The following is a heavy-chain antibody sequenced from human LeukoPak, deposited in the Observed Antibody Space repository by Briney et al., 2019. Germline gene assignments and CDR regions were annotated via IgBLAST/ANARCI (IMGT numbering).Heavy chain of an antibody. CDR3: ARYQVAGTGVSY. CDR2: INHSGST. J-gene: IGHJ4*02. D-gene: IGHD6-19*01. Sequence: SETLSLTCAVYGGSFSGYYWSWIRQPPGKGLEWIGEINHSGSTNYNPSLKSRVTISVDTSKNQFSLKLSSVTAADTAVYYWARYQVAGTGVSYWGQGTLVTVSS. CDR1: GGSFSGYY. V-gene: IGHV4-34*01.